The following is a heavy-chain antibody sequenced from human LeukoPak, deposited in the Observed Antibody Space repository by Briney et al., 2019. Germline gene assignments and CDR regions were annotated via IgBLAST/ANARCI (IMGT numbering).Heavy chain of an antibody. CDR3: AKSTAMVTSFDY. CDR1: GFTFSSYA. J-gene: IGHJ4*02. CDR2: ISGSGGST. D-gene: IGHD5-18*01. V-gene: IGHV3-23*01. Sequence: GGSLRLSCAASGFTFSSYAMSWVRQAPGKGLEWVSAISGSGGSTYYADSVKGRFTISRDNSKNTLYLQMNSLRTEDTAVYYCAKSTAMVTSFDYWGQGTLVTVSS.